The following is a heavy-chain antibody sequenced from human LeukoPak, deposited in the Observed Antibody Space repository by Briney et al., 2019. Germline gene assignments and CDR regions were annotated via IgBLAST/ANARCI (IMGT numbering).Heavy chain of an antibody. V-gene: IGHV1-2*04. CDR2: INPNSGGT. J-gene: IGHJ3*02. D-gene: IGHD3-10*01. Sequence: ASVKVSCKASGYTFTGYYMHWVRQAPGQGLEWMGWINPNSGGTNYAQKFQGWVTMTRDTSISTAYMELCRLRSDDTAVYYCARGVGWFGEPPQQDLGPNDASDIWGQGTMVTVSS. CDR3: ARGVGWFGEPPQQDLGPNDASDI. CDR1: GYTFTGYY.